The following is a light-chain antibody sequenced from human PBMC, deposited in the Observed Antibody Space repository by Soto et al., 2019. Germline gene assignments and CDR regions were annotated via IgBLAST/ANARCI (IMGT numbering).Light chain of an antibody. J-gene: IGLJ2*01. V-gene: IGLV2-14*03. CDR1: SSDIGAYNY. CDR3: TSWTTSTTMI. Sequence: QSALTQPASVSGSPGQSITISCTGTSSDIGAYNYVSWYQQHPGKAPKPMIYDVNIRPSGVSNRFSGSKSGNTASLTISGLQAEDEADYYCTSWTTSTTMIFGGGTKLTVL. CDR2: DVN.